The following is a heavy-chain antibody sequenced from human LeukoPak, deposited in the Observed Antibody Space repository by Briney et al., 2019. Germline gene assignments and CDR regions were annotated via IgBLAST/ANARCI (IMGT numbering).Heavy chain of an antibody. Sequence: QTGGSLRLSCAASGFTFSDWYMSWVRQAPGKGLEWVSAISGSGGSTYYADSVKGRFTISRDNSKNTLYLQMNSLRAEDTAVYYCAGDSSGSLTFDYWGQGTLVTVSS. CDR1: GFTFSDWY. CDR3: AGDSSGSLTFDY. V-gene: IGHV3-23*01. D-gene: IGHD3-22*01. J-gene: IGHJ4*02. CDR2: ISGSGGST.